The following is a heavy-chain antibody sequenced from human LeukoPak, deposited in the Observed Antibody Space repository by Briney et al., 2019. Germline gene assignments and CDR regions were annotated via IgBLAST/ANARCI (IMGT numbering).Heavy chain of an antibody. V-gene: IGHV3-23*01. CDR3: AREYSSSSGSVSDY. CDR1: GFTFSSYA. Sequence: GGSLRLSCAASGFTFSSYAMSWVRQAPGKGLEWVSAISGSGGSTYYADSVKGRFTISRDNAKNSLYLQMNSLRDEDTAVYYCAREYSSSSGSVSDYWGPGTLVTVSS. J-gene: IGHJ4*02. CDR2: ISGSGGST. D-gene: IGHD6-6*01.